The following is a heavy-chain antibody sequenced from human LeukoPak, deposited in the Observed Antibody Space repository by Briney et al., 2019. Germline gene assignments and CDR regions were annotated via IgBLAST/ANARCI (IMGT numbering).Heavy chain of an antibody. CDR1: GGSFSGYY. D-gene: IGHD3-16*01. V-gene: IGHV4-34*01. Sequence: PSETLSLTCAVYGGSFSGYYWSWIRQPPGKGLEWIGEINHSGSTNYNPSLKGRVTISVDTSKNQFSLKLSSVTAADTAVYYCARVPSWGALDYWGQGTLVTVSS. CDR3: ARVPSWGALDY. CDR2: INHSGST. J-gene: IGHJ4*02.